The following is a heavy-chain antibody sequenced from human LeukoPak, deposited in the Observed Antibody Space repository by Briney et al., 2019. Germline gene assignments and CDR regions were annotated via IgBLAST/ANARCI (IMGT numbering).Heavy chain of an antibody. D-gene: IGHD6-19*01. V-gene: IGHV3-23*01. J-gene: IGHJ4*02. CDR2: IGYSGGST. CDR1: GITFSSYA. Sequence: PGGSLRLSCAASGITFSSYAMTWVRQAPGKGLEWVSAIGYSGGSTYYADSVKGRFTISRDNSKNTLYLQMNSLRAEDTAVYYCAKVRDSSGWYWFDYWGQGTLLTVSS. CDR3: AKVRDSSGWYWFDY.